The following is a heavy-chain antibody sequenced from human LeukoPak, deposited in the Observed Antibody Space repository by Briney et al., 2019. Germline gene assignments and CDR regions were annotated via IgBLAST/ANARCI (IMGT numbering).Heavy chain of an antibody. CDR1: GFTISDYS. Sequence: AGSLRLFCAASGFTISDYSMSWIRQAPGKGLEWVSHVSSGGTTIYYADSVKGRFTISRDNAKNSLFLQMNSLRAEDTAVYYCARVLGGSGSYSYFDYWGQGTLVTVSS. CDR2: VSSGGTTI. CDR3: ARVLGGSGSYSYFDY. V-gene: IGHV3-11*04. J-gene: IGHJ4*02. D-gene: IGHD3-10*01.